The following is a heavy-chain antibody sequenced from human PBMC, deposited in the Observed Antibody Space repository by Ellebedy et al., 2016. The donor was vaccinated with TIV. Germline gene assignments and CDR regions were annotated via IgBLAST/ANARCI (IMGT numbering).Heavy chain of an antibody. CDR3: AMGDFARFDP. CDR2: ISSDESSK. J-gene: IGHJ5*02. V-gene: IGHV3-30*09. CDR1: GFTFSDYP. D-gene: IGHD3-16*01. Sequence: GEFLKISCTASGFTFSDYPMHWARQAPGKGLEWVTVISSDESSKYYADSVRGRFAISRDNSKSTLYLQMNSLRTEDSAVYYCAMGDFARFDPWGQGTLVTVSS.